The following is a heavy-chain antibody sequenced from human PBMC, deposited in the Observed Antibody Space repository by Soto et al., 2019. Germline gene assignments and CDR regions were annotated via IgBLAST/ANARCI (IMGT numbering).Heavy chain of an antibody. CDR1: SGSISSNNW. Sequence: QVQLQESGPGLVKPSGTLSLTCVVSSGSISSNNWWSRVRQSPGKGLEWIGEIYHSGSTNYSPSLRSRATISVDKSNNQVSLRLSSVTAADTAVYYCARSPSRLMRWHFDLWGRGTLVTVSS. CDR3: ARSPSRLMRWHFDL. J-gene: IGHJ2*01. CDR2: IYHSGST. V-gene: IGHV4-4*02. D-gene: IGHD6-19*01.